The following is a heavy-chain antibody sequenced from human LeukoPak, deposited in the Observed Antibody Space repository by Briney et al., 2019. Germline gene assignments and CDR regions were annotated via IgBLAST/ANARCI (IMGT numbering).Heavy chain of an antibody. CDR1: GFTFSSYS. J-gene: IGHJ3*02. D-gene: IGHD3-3*01. Sequence: GGSLRLSCAASGFTFSSYSMNWVRQAPGKGLEWVSYISGSSSTIYYADSVKGRFTISRDNAKNSLYLQMNSLRAEDTAVYYCARAWGITIQVDAFDIWGQGTMVTVSS. CDR2: ISGSSSTI. CDR3: ARAWGITIQVDAFDI. V-gene: IGHV3-48*04.